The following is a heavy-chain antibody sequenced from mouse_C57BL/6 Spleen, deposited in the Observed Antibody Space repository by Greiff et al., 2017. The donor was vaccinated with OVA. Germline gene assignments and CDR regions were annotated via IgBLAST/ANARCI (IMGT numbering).Heavy chain of an antibody. D-gene: IGHD2-5*01. J-gene: IGHJ1*03. CDR2: ISSGSSTI. V-gene: IGHV5-17*01. CDR1: GFTFSDYG. Sequence: EVHGVESGGGLVKPGGSLKLSCAASGFTFSDYGMHWVRQAPEKGLEWVAYISSGSSTIYYADTVKGRFTISRDNAKNTLFMQRTSLRSEDTAMDYCASHYYSNYEYFDVWGTGTTVTVSS. CDR3: ASHYYSNYEYFDV.